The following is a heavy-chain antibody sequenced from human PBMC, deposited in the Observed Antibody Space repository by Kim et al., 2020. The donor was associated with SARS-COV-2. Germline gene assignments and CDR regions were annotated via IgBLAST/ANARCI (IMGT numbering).Heavy chain of an antibody. CDR3: ARDLGTYYGSGSH. J-gene: IGHJ4*02. CDR1: GFTFSSYS. Sequence: GGSLRLSCAASGFTFSSYSMNWVRQAPGKGLEWVSSISSSSSYIYYADSVKGRFTISRDNAKNSLYLRMSSLRADDTAVYYCARDLGTYYGSGSHWGQGTLVTVSS. V-gene: IGHV3-21*01. CDR2: ISSSSSYI. D-gene: IGHD3-10*01.